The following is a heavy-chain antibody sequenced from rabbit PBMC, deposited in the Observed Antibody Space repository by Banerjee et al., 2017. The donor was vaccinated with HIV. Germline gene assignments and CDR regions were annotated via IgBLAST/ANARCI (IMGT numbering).Heavy chain of an antibody. D-gene: IGHD7-1*01. J-gene: IGHJ3*01. V-gene: IGHV1S29*01. CDR3: ARDENYAGYAGYGDTVYTRLDL. CDR1: GFDFSSYA. Sequence: QEQLKESGGGLVQPGGSLKLSCKASGFDFSSYAITWVRQAPGKGLEYIGYISYRGSAYYASWVNGRFTIYRENTQNTLYLQLNSLTAADTATYFCARDENYAGYAGYGDTVYTRLDLWGPGTLVTVS. CDR2: ISYRGSA.